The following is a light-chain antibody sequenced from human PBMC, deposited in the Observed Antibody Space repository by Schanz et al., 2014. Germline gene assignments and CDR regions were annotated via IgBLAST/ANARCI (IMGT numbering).Light chain of an antibody. V-gene: IGLV1-40*01. CDR3: AAWSDSLQSWV. Sequence: QSVLTQPPSVSGAPGQGVTISCTGSASNIGAGYDVHWYQQVPGTAPKPLIFDNTNRPSGVPDRFSGSKSGTSASLTITGLQSQDEADYYCAAWSDSLQSWVFGGGTKLTVL. CDR1: ASNIGAGYD. CDR2: DNT. J-gene: IGLJ3*02.